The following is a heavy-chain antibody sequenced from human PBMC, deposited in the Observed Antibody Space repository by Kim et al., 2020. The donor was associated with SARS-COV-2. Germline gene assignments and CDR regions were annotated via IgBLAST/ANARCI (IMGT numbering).Heavy chain of an antibody. Sequence: GGSLRLSCAASGFTFSSHSINWVRQAPGKGPQWVSSINSDSTFKSYADSVQGRFHISRDNPKNSLFLQMDSLRAEDTAVYYCATTAGIFMFNWGPGTL. CDR3: ATTAGIFMFN. CDR1: GFTFSSHS. D-gene: IGHD3-10*02. J-gene: IGHJ4*02. V-gene: IGHV3-21*01. CDR2: INSDSTFK.